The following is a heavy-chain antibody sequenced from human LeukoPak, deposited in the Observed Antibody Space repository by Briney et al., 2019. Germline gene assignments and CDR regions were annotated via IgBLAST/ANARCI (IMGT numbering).Heavy chain of an antibody. J-gene: IGHJ3*02. D-gene: IGHD2-2*01. CDR1: GFTFSSHV. CDR3: TKEGGDIVVVPAAHAFDM. CDR2: IHYDGIDK. Sequence: PGGSLRLSCAASGFTFSSHVMHWARQAPGKGLEWVAYIHYDGIDKNYADSVKGRFTISRDNSKNTLYLQMNGLRTEDTAVYFCTKEGGDIVVVPAAHAFDMWGQGTMVTVSS. V-gene: IGHV3-30*02.